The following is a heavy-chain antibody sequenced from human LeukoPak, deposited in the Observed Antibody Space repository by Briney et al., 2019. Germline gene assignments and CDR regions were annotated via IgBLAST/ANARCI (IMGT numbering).Heavy chain of an antibody. CDR1: GGSISSRSYY. Sequence: ETLSLTCTVSGGSISSRSYYWGWIRQPPGKGLEWIGCIYYSGSTYHNASLKSRVTISVDTSKNQFSLNLSSVTAADTAMYFCARQEWLQPSSFDYWGQGTLVTVSS. CDR3: ARQEWLQPSSFDY. CDR2: IYYSGST. D-gene: IGHD6-19*01. V-gene: IGHV4-39*01. J-gene: IGHJ4*02.